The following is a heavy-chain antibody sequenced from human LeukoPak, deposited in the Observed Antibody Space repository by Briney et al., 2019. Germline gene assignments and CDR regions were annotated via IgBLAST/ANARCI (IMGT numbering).Heavy chain of an antibody. CDR1: GYTFTNYG. Sequence: ASVKVSCKASGYTFTNYGISWVRQAPGQGLEWMGWVSSYNGDTNYAQKFRGRVTMSTDTSTSTAYMELRSLRFDDTAIYYCAKDWHILTGRNCFDPWGQGTLVTVSS. CDR3: AKDWHILTGRNCFDP. V-gene: IGHV1-18*01. J-gene: IGHJ5*02. D-gene: IGHD3-9*01. CDR2: VSSYNGDT.